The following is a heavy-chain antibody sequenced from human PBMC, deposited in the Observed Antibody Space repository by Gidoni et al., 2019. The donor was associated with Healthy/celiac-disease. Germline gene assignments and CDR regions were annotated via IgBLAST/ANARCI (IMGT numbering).Heavy chain of an antibody. D-gene: IGHD3-22*01. CDR1: GFPFDDYA. CDR2: ISWNSGSI. V-gene: IGHV3-9*01. CDR3: AKDTGIVVDMGVDY. Sequence: EVQLVESGGGLVQPGRSLRLSCAASGFPFDDYAMHWVRQAPGKGLEWVSGISWNSGSIGYADSVKGRFTISRDNAKNSLYLQMNSLRAEDTALYYCAKDTGIVVDMGVDYWGQGTLVTVSS. J-gene: IGHJ4*02.